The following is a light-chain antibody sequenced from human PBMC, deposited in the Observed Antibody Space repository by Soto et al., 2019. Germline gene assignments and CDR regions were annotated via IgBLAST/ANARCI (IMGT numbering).Light chain of an antibody. CDR1: QSVGNN. CDR3: QQHAHWPLT. V-gene: IGKV3-11*01. J-gene: IGKJ4*01. Sequence: EIVLTQSPATLSLSPGERATLSCRASQSVGNNLAWYQQKPGQAPGLLIYEASTRATGIPARFSGSGSGTDFTLTISRLEPEDFGVYYCQQHAHWPLTFGGGTKVEIK. CDR2: EAS.